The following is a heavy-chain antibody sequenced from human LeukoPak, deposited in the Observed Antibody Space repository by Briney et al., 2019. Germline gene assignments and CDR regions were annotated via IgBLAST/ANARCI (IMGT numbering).Heavy chain of an antibody. CDR1: GGSISRYY. D-gene: IGHD6-19*01. CDR3: ARAPPPGIAVADGFFDY. CDR2: IYYSGST. J-gene: IGHJ4*02. V-gene: IGHV4-59*01. Sequence: SETLSLTCTVSGGSISRYYWSWIRQPPGKGLVWIGYIYYSGSTNYNPSLKSRVTISVDTSKNQFSLKLSSVTAADTAVYYCARAPPPGIAVADGFFDYWGQGTLVTVSS.